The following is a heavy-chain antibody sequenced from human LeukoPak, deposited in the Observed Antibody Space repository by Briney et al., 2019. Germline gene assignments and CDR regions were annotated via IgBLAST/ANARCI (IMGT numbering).Heavy chain of an antibody. CDR1: GFTFSSYS. Sequence: PGGSLRLSCAASGFTFSSYSMNWVRQAPGKGLEWVSYISSTTIYYTDSVKGRFTISRDNAQNSLYLQMNSLRDEDTAVYYCARGNTMVRANWFDPWGQGTLVTVSS. CDR3: ARGNTMVRANWFDP. CDR2: ISSTTI. D-gene: IGHD3-10*01. V-gene: IGHV3-48*02. J-gene: IGHJ5*02.